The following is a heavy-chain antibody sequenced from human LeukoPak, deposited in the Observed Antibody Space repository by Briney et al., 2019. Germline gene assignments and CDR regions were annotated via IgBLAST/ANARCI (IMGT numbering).Heavy chain of an antibody. D-gene: IGHD6-6*01. V-gene: IGHV3-23*01. J-gene: IGHJ4*02. CDR3: AKDRSDGYSSSFFDY. CDR2: ISGSGGST. Sequence: GGSLRLSCAASGFTFSSYAMSWVRQAPGKGLEWVSAISGSGGSTYYADSVRGRFTISRDNSKNTLYLQMNSLRAEDTAVYYCAKDRSDGYSSSFFDYWGQGTLVTVSS. CDR1: GFTFSSYA.